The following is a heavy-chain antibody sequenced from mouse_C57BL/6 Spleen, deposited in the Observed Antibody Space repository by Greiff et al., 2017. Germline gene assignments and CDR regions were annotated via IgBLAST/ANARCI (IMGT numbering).Heavy chain of an antibody. D-gene: IGHD1-1*01. CDR2: IYPGSGST. CDR1: GYTFTSYW. J-gene: IGHJ1*03. V-gene: IGHV1-55*01. CDR3: ARAGYYGSSYGYFDV. Sequence: QVQLQQPGAELVKPGASVQMSCKASGYTFTSYWITWVKQRPGQGLEWIGDIYPGSGSTNYNETFKSKATLTVDTSSSTAYMQLSSLTSEDSAVYYCARAGYYGSSYGYFDVWGTGTTVTVSS.